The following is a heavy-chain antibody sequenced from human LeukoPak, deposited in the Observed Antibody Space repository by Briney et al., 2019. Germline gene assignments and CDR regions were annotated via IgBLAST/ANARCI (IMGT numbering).Heavy chain of an antibody. J-gene: IGHJ4*02. V-gene: IGHV3-48*02. Sequence: GGSLRLSCAASGFTFSSYSMNWVRQAPGKGLEWVSYISSSSSTIYYADSVKGRFTISRDNAKNSLYLQMNSLRDEDTAVYYCARDPNVVVVPAANRPLDYWGQGTLVTVSS. CDR3: ARDPNVVVVPAANRPLDY. CDR1: GFTFSSYS. D-gene: IGHD2-2*01. CDR2: ISSSSSTI.